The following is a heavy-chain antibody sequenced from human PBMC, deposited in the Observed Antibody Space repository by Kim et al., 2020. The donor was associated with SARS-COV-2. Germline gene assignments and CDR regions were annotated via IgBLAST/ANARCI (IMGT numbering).Heavy chain of an antibody. CDR2: MNPNSGNT. V-gene: IGHV1-8*01. J-gene: IGHJ4*02. D-gene: IGHD3-10*01. CDR1: GYTFTSYD. Sequence: ASVKVSCKASGYTFTSYDINWVRQATGQGLEWMGWMNPNSGNTGYAQKFQGRVTMTRNTSISTAYMELSSLRSVDTAVYYCARGSPYYYGSGSYQGGDYWGQGTLVTVSS. CDR3: ARGSPYYYGSGSYQGGDY.